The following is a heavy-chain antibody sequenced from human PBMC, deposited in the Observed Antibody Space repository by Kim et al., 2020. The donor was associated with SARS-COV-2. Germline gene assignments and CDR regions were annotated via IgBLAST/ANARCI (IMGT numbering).Heavy chain of an antibody. CDR3: ARQSPIVVVPAAIRLRDYYYYYYMDV. D-gene: IGHD2-2*01. CDR1: GYSFTSYW. CDR2: IYPGDSDT. Sequence: GESLKISCKGSGYSFTSYWIGWVRQMPGKGLEWMGIIYPGDSDTRYSPSFQGQVTISADKSISTAYLQWSSLKASDTAMYYCARQSPIVVVPAAIRLRDYYYYYYMDVWGKGTTVTVSS. V-gene: IGHV5-51*01. J-gene: IGHJ6*03.